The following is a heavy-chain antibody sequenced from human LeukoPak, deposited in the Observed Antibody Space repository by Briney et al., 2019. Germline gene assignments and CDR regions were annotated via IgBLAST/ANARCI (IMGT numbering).Heavy chain of an antibody. CDR3: AAGYSYDFFDY. CDR2: FYYSGST. J-gene: IGHJ4*02. Sequence: SETLSLTCTVSGGSISSSSYYWGWIRQPPGKGLEWIGSFYYSGSTFYNPSLRSRVTISIDTSKNQFSLKLISVTAADTAVYYCAAGYSYDFFDYWGQGTLVTVSS. V-gene: IGHV4-39*07. D-gene: IGHD5-18*01. CDR1: GGSISSSSYY.